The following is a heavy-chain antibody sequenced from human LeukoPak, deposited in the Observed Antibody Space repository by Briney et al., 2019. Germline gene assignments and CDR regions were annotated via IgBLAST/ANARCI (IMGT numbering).Heavy chain of an antibody. CDR1: GYTFTAYY. CDR2: MNPNSGGP. D-gene: IGHD2-2*01. CDR3: ARDLIPAAVSDSYGMDV. V-gene: IGHV1-2*02. J-gene: IGHJ6*02. Sequence: ASVKVSCKASGYTFTAYYLHWVRQAPGQGLEWMGRMNPNSGGPNSAQKFQGRVTMTRDTSISTAYMELNGLRSGDTAIYYCARDLIPAAVSDSYGMDVWGLGTTVTVSS.